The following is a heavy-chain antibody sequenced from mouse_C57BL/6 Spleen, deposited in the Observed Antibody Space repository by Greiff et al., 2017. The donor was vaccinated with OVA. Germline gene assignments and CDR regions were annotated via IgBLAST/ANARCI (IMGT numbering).Heavy chain of an antibody. V-gene: IGHV3-1*01. Sequence: EVQRVESGPGMVKPSQSLSLTCTVTGYSITSGYDWHWIRHFPGNKLEWMGYISYSGSTNYNPSLKSRISITHDTSKNHFFLKLNSVTTEDTATYYCARGGDDYDVAMDYWGQGTSVTVSS. CDR3: ARGGDDYDVAMDY. CDR1: GYSITSGYD. J-gene: IGHJ4*01. CDR2: ISYSGST. D-gene: IGHD2-4*01.